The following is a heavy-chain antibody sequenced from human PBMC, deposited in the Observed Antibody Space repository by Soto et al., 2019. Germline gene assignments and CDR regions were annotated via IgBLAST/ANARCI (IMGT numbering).Heavy chain of an antibody. CDR2: ISYDGSNK. CDR1: GFTFSSYG. D-gene: IGHD5-18*01. J-gene: IGHJ6*02. Sequence: GGSLRLSCAASGFTFSSYGMHWVRQAPGKGLEWVAVISYDGSNKYYADSVKGRFTISRDNSKNTLYLQMNSLRAEDTAVYYCAKYHGQNSYGPYYYDMDVWGQGTTVTVSS. CDR3: AKYHGQNSYGPYYYDMDV. V-gene: IGHV3-30*18.